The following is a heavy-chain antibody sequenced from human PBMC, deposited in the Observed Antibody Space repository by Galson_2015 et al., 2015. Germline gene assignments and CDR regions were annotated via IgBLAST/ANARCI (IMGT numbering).Heavy chain of an antibody. J-gene: IGHJ6*04. CDR1: GFTFRDYS. CDR2: ISNGGSTI. CDR3: ARDGPGVLRFLDV. Sequence: SLRLSCAASGFTFRDYSMNWVRQAPAQGLEWISYISNGGSTIYYADSVKGRFTISRDNAKNSLYLQMNSLRDEDTAVYYCARDGPGVLRFLDVWGKGTTVTVSS. D-gene: IGHD3-3*01. V-gene: IGHV3-48*02.